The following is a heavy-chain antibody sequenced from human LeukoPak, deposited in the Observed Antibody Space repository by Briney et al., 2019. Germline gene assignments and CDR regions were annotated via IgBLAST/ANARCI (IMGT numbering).Heavy chain of an antibody. CDR2: IFPGDSDT. Sequence: GESLKISCKGSGYIFTTYWIGWVRQLPGKGLEWMGIIFPGDSDTIYSPSFQGQVTISADKSINTAYLQWSSLKASDTAMYYCATSESQTKFDYWGQGTLVTASS. D-gene: IGHD1/OR15-1a*01. CDR3: ATSESQTKFDY. CDR1: GYIFTTYW. V-gene: IGHV5-51*01. J-gene: IGHJ4*02.